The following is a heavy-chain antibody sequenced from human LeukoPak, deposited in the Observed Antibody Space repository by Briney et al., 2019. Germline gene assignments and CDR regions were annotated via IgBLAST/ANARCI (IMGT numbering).Heavy chain of an antibody. Sequence: GGSLRLSCAASGFTFSSYGMHWVRQAPGKGLEWVAFIRCDGSNKYYADSVKGRFTISRDNSKNTLYLQMNSLRAEDTDVYYCAKDGWNDALSYYYYYLDVWGKGTTVTVSS. CDR2: IRCDGSNK. J-gene: IGHJ6*03. CDR1: GFTFSSYG. V-gene: IGHV3-30*02. D-gene: IGHD1-1*01. CDR3: AKDGWNDALSYYYYYLDV.